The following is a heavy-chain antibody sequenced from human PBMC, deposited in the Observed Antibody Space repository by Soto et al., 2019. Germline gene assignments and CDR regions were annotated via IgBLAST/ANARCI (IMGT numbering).Heavy chain of an antibody. J-gene: IGHJ4*02. D-gene: IGHD3-10*01. CDR3: ARLTKYGSGSYYKLGRSIDY. CDR2: INHSGST. Sequence: SETLSLTCAVYGGSFSGYYWSWIRQPPGKGLEWIGEINHSGSTNYNPSLKSRVTISVDTSKNQFSLKLSSVTAADTAVYYCARLTKYGSGSYYKLGRSIDYWGQGTLVTVS. CDR1: GGSFSGYY. V-gene: IGHV4-34*01.